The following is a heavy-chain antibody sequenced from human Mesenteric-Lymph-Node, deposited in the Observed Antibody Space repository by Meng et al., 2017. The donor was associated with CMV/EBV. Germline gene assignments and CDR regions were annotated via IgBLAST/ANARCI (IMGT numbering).Heavy chain of an antibody. CDR1: GFTFSIYW. CDR3: ARGGDFYVMDV. CDR2: IKLDGSEQ. J-gene: IGHJ6*02. D-gene: IGHD3-10*01. Sequence: GESLKISCAASGFTFSIYWMTWVRQAPGKGLEWVANIKLDGSEQYYMDSVKGRFTISRDNAKNSVYPQMNSLRAEDTAVYYCARGGDFYVMDVWGQGTTVTVSS. V-gene: IGHV3-7*01.